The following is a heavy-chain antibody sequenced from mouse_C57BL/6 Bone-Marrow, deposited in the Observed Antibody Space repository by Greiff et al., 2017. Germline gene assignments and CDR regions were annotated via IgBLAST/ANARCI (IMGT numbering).Heavy chain of an antibody. Sequence: EVQVVESEGGLVQPGSSMKLSCTASGFTFSDYYMAWVRQVPEKGLEWVANINYDGSSTYYLDSLKSRFIISRDNAKNILYLQMSSLKSEDTATYYCARDYSSMDYWGQGTSATVSS. J-gene: IGHJ4*01. D-gene: IGHD2-1*01. CDR3: ARDYSSMDY. V-gene: IGHV5-16*01. CDR1: GFTFSDYY. CDR2: INYDGSST.